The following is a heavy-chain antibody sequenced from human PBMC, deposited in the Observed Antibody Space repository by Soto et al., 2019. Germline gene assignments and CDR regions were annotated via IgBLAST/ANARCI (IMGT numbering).Heavy chain of an antibody. J-gene: IGHJ5*02. CDR1: GYTFTSYG. CDR3: ARDHTVATIQWFDP. V-gene: IGHV1-18*01. CDR2: ISAYNGNT. Sequence: GASVKVSCKASGYTFTSYGISWVRQAPGQGLEWMGWISAYNGNTNYAQKLQGRVTMTTDTSTSTAYMELRSLGSDDTAVYYCARDHTVATIQWFDPWGQGTLVTVSS. D-gene: IGHD5-12*01.